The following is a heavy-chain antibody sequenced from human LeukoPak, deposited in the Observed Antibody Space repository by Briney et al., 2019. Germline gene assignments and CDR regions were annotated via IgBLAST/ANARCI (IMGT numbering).Heavy chain of an antibody. J-gene: IGHJ4*02. Sequence: GGSLRLSCAVSGFTFSSYGMHWVRQAPGKGLEWVAAIWYDGNKESYADSVKGRFTISRDNSKNTLYLQMNSLRAEDTAVYYCAKGERVVRGVIGWGQGTLVTVSS. V-gene: IGHV3-33*06. D-gene: IGHD3-10*01. CDR3: AKGERVVRGVIG. CDR2: IWYDGNKE. CDR1: GFTFSSYG.